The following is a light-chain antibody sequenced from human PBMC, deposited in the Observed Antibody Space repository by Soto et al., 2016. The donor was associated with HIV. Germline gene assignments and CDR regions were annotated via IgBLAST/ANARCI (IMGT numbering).Light chain of an antibody. Sequence: SYELTQPPSVSLAPGKTAEIPCGGNNIGTKSVHWYQQKPGQAPILVVFNDRDRPLGIPERFSGSNSGNTATLTISRVEGGDEGDYYCQVWDTITNHHVFGGGTKLAVL. CDR3: QVWDTITNHHV. CDR2: NDR. J-gene: IGLJ2*01. V-gene: IGLV3-21*03. CDR1: NIGTKS.